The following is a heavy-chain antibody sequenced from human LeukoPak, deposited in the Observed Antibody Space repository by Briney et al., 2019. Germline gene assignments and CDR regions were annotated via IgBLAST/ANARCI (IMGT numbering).Heavy chain of an antibody. CDR2: ISSSSSYI. Sequence: ETLSLTCTVSGGSISSYYWSWFRQTPGKGLEWVSSISSSSSYIYYADSVKGRFTISRDNAKNSLYLQMNSLRAEDTAVYYCARERGQYNWNYEGNAFDIWGQGTMVTVSS. CDR3: ARERGQYNWNYEGNAFDI. J-gene: IGHJ3*02. CDR1: GGSISSYY. D-gene: IGHD1-7*01. V-gene: IGHV3-21*01.